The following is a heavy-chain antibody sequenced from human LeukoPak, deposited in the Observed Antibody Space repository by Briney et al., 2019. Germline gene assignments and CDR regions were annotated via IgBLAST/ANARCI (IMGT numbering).Heavy chain of an antibody. CDR3: ARALGSSSSPLALFHKYYYYGMDV. CDR1: GYTFTGYY. CDR2: INPNSGGT. V-gene: IGHV1-2*04. J-gene: IGHJ6*02. Sequence: ASVKVSCKASGYTFTGYYMHWVRQAPGQGLGWMGWINPNSGGTNYAQKFQGWVTMTRDTSISTAYMELSRLRSDDTAVYYCARALGSSSSPLALFHKYYYYGMDVWGQGTTVTVSS. D-gene: IGHD6-6*01.